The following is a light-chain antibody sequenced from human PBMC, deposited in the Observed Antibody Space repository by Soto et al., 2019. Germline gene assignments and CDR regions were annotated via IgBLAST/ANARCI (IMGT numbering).Light chain of an antibody. V-gene: IGLV3-21*02. Sequence: SYELTQPPSLSVAPGQTARVTCGGDNIRSESVHWYQQKPGQAPVLVVYDDRDRPAGVPERFSGSNSGNTATMTISGVEAGDEADYYCQGWPSSSDQCVFGGGTKVTVL. CDR1: NIRSES. J-gene: IGLJ2*01. CDR2: DDR. CDR3: QGWPSSSDQCV.